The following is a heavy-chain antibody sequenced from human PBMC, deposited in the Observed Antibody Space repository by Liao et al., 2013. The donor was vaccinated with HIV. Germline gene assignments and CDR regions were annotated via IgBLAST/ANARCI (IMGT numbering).Heavy chain of an antibody. Sequence: QVHLVQERNTGLLKPSETLSLTCGIYGGSFGDHHWAWIRQTPGKGLEWIGEVSRGGRAFYNPSLKSRVTISVDTSKNQFSLKLSSVTAADTAVYYCARGPNGFWSHNWFDPWGQGTLVTVSS. D-gene: IGHD3-3*01. CDR2: VSRGGRA. V-gene: IGHV4-34*01. CDR1: GGSFGDHH. J-gene: IGHJ5*02. CDR3: ARGPNGFWSHNWFDP.